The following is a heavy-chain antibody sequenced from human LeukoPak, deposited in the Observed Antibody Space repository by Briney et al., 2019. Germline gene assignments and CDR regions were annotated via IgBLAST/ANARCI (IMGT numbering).Heavy chain of an antibody. D-gene: IGHD6-13*01. V-gene: IGHV4-4*07. CDR1: GASITTYS. CDR2: IHGNGST. Sequence: KPSETLSLTCTVSGASITTYSWNWIRQPAGKGLEWIGRIHGNGSTNYNPSLKSRVTMSLDTSKSQFSLKLPSVTAADTALYYCARDMVSTWPYFYSYYYMDVWGQGTTVAVSS. CDR3: ARDMVSTWPYFYSYYYMDV. J-gene: IGHJ6*03.